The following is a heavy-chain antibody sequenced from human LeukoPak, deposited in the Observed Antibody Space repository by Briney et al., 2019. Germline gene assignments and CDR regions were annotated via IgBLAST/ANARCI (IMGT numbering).Heavy chain of an antibody. Sequence: ESGPALVKPTQTLTLTCTFSGFSLSTSGMCVSWIRQPPGKALEWLARIDWDDDKYYSTSLKTRLTISKDTSKNQVVLTMTNMDPVDTATYYCARDWGSTADGWYFDLWGRGTLVTVSS. D-gene: IGHD3-16*01. CDR2: IDWDDDK. J-gene: IGHJ2*01. CDR1: GFSLSTSGMC. V-gene: IGHV2-70*11. CDR3: ARDWGSTADGWYFDL.